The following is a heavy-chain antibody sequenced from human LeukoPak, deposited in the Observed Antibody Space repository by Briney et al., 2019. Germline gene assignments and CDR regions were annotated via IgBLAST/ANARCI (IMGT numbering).Heavy chain of an antibody. CDR1: GYSISSGYY. CDR3: ARAFRGIFGVFEAFDI. V-gene: IGHV4-38-2*02. D-gene: IGHD3-3*01. J-gene: IGHJ3*02. CDR2: IYHSGRT. Sequence: SETLSLTCTVPGYSISSGYYWGWIQQPPGKGLEWIGIIYHSGRTDYNPSLKSRVTISEDTSKNQFSLKLSSVTAADTAVYYCARAFRGIFGVFEAFDIWGQGTMVTVSS.